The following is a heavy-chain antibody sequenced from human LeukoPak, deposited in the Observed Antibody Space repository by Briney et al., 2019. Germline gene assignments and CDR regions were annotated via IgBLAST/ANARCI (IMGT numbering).Heavy chain of an antibody. CDR2: ISGNGGST. CDR1: GFIFVNHV. D-gene: IGHD6-19*01. CDR3: VRSSSGWYSDYFDY. Sequence: GGSLRLSCSASGFIFVNHVMYWVRPAPGKGLEYVSAISGNGGSTYYPDSVKGRFTISRDNSQNTLYLQISSLRAEDTAMYYCVRSSSGWYSDYFDYWGQGTLVTVSS. J-gene: IGHJ4*02. V-gene: IGHV3-64D*06.